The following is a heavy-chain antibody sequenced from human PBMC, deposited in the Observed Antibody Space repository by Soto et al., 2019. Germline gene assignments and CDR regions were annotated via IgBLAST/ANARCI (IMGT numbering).Heavy chain of an antibody. V-gene: IGHV3-48*02. J-gene: IGHJ6*02. Sequence: GGSLRLSCAASGFTFSSYSMNWVRQAPGKGLEWVSYISSSSSTIYYADSVKGRFTISRDNAKNSLYLQMNSLRDEDTAVYYCARERVVEDYYYYGMDVWGQGTTVTVSS. D-gene: IGHD2-15*01. CDR3: ARERVVEDYYYYGMDV. CDR2: ISSSSSTI. CDR1: GFTFSSYS.